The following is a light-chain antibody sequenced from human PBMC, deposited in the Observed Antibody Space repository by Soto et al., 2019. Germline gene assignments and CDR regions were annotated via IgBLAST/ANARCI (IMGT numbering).Light chain of an antibody. CDR3: QQFQSSLRT. CDR1: QSISGTF. V-gene: IGKV3-20*01. J-gene: IGKJ1*01. CDR2: GAS. Sequence: VLTQSPDTLSLPPGERATLSCRAGQSISGTFLNWYQQKPGQAPRLLIYGASNRATGTPDRFSGSGSGTDFTLTISGLEPEDFAMYYCQQFQSSLRTFGQGTKVDI.